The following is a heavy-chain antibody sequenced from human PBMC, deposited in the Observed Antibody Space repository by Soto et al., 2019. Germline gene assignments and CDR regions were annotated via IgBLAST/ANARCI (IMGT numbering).Heavy chain of an antibody. Sequence: QITLKESGPTLVRPTQTLTLTCTVSGFSLRTDAVGVACIRQSPGKALEWLGIIYWNGEKRYKSSLLTRLTITRDTSKNQVVVTMTDMAPLDTAPYFCAHRIAAPGRTLDYWGQGGLVTVSS. V-gene: IGHV2-5*01. CDR3: AHRIAAPGRTLDY. D-gene: IGHD6-13*01. CDR2: IYWNGEK. J-gene: IGHJ4*02. CDR1: GFSLRTDAVG.